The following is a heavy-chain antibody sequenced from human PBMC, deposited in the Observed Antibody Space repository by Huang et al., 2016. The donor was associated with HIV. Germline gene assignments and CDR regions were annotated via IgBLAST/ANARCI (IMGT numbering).Heavy chain of an antibody. CDR2: RSYDGSNK. V-gene: IGHV3-30*18. Sequence: QVQLVESGGGVVQPGRSLRLSCAASGFTFSSYGRHWVRQAPGKGLEWVAVRSYDGSNKYYADSVKSRFTISRDNSKNTLYLQMNSLRAEDTAVYYCAKPADYGDYPNWYFDLWGRGTLVTVSS. J-gene: IGHJ2*01. CDR1: GFTFSSYG. D-gene: IGHD4-17*01. CDR3: AKPADYGDYPNWYFDL.